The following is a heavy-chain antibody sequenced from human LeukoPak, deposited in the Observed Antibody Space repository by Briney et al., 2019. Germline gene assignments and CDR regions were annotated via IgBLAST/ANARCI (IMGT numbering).Heavy chain of an antibody. CDR1: GGSFSGYY. CDR3: ARDVAAVVPAASGGVYYYYYYMDV. J-gene: IGHJ6*03. CDR2: INHSGST. Sequence: SETLSLTCAVYGGSFSGYYWSWIRQPPGKGLEWIGEINHSGSTNYNPSLKSRVTMSVDTSKNQFSLKLSSVTAADTAVYYCARDVAAVVPAASGGVYYYYYYMDVWGKGTTVTVSS. V-gene: IGHV4-34*01. D-gene: IGHD2-2*01.